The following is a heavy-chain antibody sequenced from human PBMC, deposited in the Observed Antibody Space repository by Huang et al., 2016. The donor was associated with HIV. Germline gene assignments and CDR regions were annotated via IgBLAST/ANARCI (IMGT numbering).Heavy chain of an antibody. J-gene: IGHJ6*02. V-gene: IGHV3-7*03. CDR3: ATKTAGMDI. D-gene: IGHD1-7*01. CDR2: IRQDESEK. CDR1: TFRFGAYW. Sequence: VESGGRLVQPGGSLRLSCVGSTFRFGAYWMSWVRQPPGKGMECVANIRQDESEKYYVDSVKGRFNISRDNAKKVVFLEMNNVRVEDTATYFCATKTAGMDIWGQGTTVTVS.